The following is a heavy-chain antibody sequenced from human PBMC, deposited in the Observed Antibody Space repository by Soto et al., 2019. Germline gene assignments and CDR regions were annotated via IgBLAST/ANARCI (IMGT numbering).Heavy chain of an antibody. CDR3: ARVPSSNTNMDY. CDR2: ISSSGGSI. V-gene: IGHV3-21*01. J-gene: IGHJ4*02. Sequence: EVQLVESGGGLVKPGGSLRLSCAASGFTFSSYSFKWVRQAPGKGLEWVSSISSSGGSISYADSLKGRFTISRDNAKNSLDLQMDSLRAEDKPVYYCARVPSSNTNMDYWGEGTLGTVSS. CDR1: GFTFSSYS.